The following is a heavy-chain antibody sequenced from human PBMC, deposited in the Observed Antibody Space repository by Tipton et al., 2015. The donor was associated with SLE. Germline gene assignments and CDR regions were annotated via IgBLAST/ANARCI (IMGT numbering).Heavy chain of an antibody. D-gene: IGHD3-22*01. J-gene: IGHJ3*02. V-gene: IGHV3-15*01. CDR2: IKSKTYDETR. CDR3: AKDLTMIVGDAFDI. CDR1: GFTFSNAW. Sequence: GSLRLSCAASGFTFSNAWMSWVRQAPGKGLEWVGRIKSKTYDETRDYAAPVKGRFTISRDDAKNTLYLQMNSLKTEDTAVYYCAKDLTMIVGDAFDIWGQGTMVTVSS.